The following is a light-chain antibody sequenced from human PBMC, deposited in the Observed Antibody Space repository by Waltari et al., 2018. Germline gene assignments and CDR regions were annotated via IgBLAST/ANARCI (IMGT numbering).Light chain of an antibody. CDR1: SSDFGGYYY. V-gene: IGLV2-11*01. J-gene: IGLJ2*01. CDR2: DVN. CDR3: CSYAGTYTFVV. Sequence: QSALTQPRSVSGSPGPSVTISCTGTSSDFGGYYYISWYQQHPGKAPKLIIYDVNKRPSGVPDRFSGSKSGNTASLTISGLQAEDEADYYCCSYAGTYTFVVFGGGTKLTVL.